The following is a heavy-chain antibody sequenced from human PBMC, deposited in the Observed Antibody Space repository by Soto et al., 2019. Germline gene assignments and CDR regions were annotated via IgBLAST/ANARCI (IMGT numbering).Heavy chain of an antibody. CDR2: INSDGSTT. CDR3: ARGINDFDGLDV. CDR1: GFTFTSYW. Sequence: EVQLVESGGGLVQPGGSLRLSCAASGFTFTSYWMHWVRQVPGKGLVWVSRINSDGSTTNYADSVKGRFTISRDNAKNTVYLQMNSLRAEDTAIYYCARGINDFDGLDVWGQGTTVTVSS. J-gene: IGHJ6*02. D-gene: IGHD1-1*01. V-gene: IGHV3-74*02.